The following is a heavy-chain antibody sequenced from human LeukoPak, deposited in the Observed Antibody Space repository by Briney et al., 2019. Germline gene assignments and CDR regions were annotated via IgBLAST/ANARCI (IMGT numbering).Heavy chain of an antibody. CDR1: GFTFSSYA. V-gene: IGHV3-23*01. D-gene: IGHD2-2*01. CDR2: ISGSGGST. J-gene: IGHJ4*02. Sequence: GGSLRLSCEASGFTFSSYAMSWVRQAPGKGLEWVSAISGSGGSTYYADSVKGRFTISRDNSKNTLYLQMNSLRAEDTAVYYCAREGKIIVVVPAAVDYWGQGTLVTVSS. CDR3: AREGKIIVVVPAAVDY.